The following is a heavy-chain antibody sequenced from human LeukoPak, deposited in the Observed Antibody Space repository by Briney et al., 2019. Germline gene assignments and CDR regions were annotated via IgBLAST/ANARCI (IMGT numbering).Heavy chain of an antibody. Sequence: GGSLRLSCAASGFTFSSYAMSWVRQAPGKGLEWVSYISSSGSTIYYADSVKGRFTISRDNAKNSLYLQMNSLRAEDTAVYYCARENSYDYVWGSYRFVDYWGQGTLVTVSS. J-gene: IGHJ4*02. CDR1: GFTFSSYA. CDR3: ARENSYDYVWGSYRFVDY. D-gene: IGHD3-16*02. CDR2: ISSSGSTI. V-gene: IGHV3-48*04.